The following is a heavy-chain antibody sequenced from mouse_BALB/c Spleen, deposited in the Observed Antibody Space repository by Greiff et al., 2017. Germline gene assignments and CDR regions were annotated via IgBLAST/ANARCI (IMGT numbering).Heavy chain of an antibody. V-gene: IGHV1S56*01. CDR1: GYTFTSYY. CDR2: IYPGNVNT. Sequence: QVQLKESGPELVKPGASVRISCKASGYTFTSYYIHWVKQRPGQGLEWIGWIYPGNVNTKYNEKFKGKATLTADKSSSTAYMQLSSLTSEDSAVYFCARGGGYDGYSAWFAYWGQGTLVTVSA. D-gene: IGHD2-3*01. CDR3: ARGGGYDGYSAWFAY. J-gene: IGHJ3*01.